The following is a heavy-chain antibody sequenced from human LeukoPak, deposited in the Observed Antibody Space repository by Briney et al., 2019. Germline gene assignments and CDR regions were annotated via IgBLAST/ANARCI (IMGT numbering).Heavy chain of an antibody. CDR2: ISYDGSKK. CDR3: AKPLGELSLYPPLGY. J-gene: IGHJ4*02. Sequence: PGGSLRLSCAASGFTFSSYGMHWVRQAPGKGLEWVAVISYDGSKKYYADSVKGRFTISRDNSKNTLYLQMNSLRAEDTAVYYCAKPLGELSLYPPLGYWGQGTPVTVSS. CDR1: GFTFSSYG. V-gene: IGHV3-30*18. D-gene: IGHD3-16*02.